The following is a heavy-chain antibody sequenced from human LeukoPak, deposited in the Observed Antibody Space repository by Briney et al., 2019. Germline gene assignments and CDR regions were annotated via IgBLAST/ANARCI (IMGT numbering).Heavy chain of an antibody. CDR3: ATDRRGGSSSSPA. J-gene: IGHJ5*02. V-gene: IGHV3-30*04. Sequence: GGSLRLSCAASGFTFSSYAMHWVRQAPGKGLEWVTFISYDGGNKNYADSVKGRFTISRDNFKNTLYLQMNSLRVQDTAVYYCATDRRGGSSSSPAWGQGTLVTVSS. CDR2: ISYDGGNK. D-gene: IGHD6-6*01. CDR1: GFTFSSYA.